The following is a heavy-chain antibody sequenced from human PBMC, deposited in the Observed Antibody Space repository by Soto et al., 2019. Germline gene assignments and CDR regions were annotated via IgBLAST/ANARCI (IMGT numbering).Heavy chain of an antibody. J-gene: IGHJ6*01. CDR3: ANDVFCSDGGCYSLVKNLAV. D-gene: IGHD2-15*01. CDR1: GYTLTSYY. Sequence: ASVKVSCKASGYTLTSYYMHWVRQAPGQGLEWMGIINPSGGSTSYAQKFQGRVTMTRDTSTSTVYMELSSLRSEDTAVYYCANDVFCSDGGCYSLVKNLAVRGKGTAVPVST. V-gene: IGHV1-46*01. CDR2: INPSGGST.